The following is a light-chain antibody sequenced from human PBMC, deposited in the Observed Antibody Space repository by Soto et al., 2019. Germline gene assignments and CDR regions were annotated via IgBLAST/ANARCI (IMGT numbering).Light chain of an antibody. J-gene: IGKJ1*01. CDR1: QSVSSN. V-gene: IGKV3-15*01. CDR3: QQYNNWPPWT. Sequence: EIVMTQSPATLSVSPGERATLSCRASQSVSSNLAWYQQKPGQAPRLLMYGASTRATGIPDRFSGSGSGTEFTRTISSLQSEDFAVYYCQQYNNWPPWTFGQGTKVEIK. CDR2: GAS.